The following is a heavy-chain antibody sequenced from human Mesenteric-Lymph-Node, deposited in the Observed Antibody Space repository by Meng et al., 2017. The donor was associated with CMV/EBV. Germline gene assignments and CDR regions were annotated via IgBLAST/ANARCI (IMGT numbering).Heavy chain of an antibody. Sequence: GESLKISCAASGFSFSTFDMSWVRQAPGKGLVWVSGINTDGSSTSYAESVKGRFTISRDNAKNTLYLQMNSLRAEDTAVYYCAGPLNPHYYYDSSGYYYWGQGTLVTVSS. CDR1: GFSFSTFD. CDR3: AGPLNPHYYYDSSGYYY. V-gene: IGHV3-74*01. J-gene: IGHJ4*02. D-gene: IGHD3-22*01. CDR2: INTDGSST.